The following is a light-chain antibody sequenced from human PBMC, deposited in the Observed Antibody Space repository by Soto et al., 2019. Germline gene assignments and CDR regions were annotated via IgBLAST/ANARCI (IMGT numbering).Light chain of an antibody. J-gene: IGLJ2*01. Sequence: QSVLTQPPSASGTPGLRVTISCSGSSSNIGRNAVNWYQQLPGTAPKLLIFGNSERPSGVPARFSGSKSGISASLAISGLQSEDEADYYCSAWDDSLNGVVFGGGTKLTVL. CDR1: SSNIGRNA. V-gene: IGLV1-44*01. CDR2: GNS. CDR3: SAWDDSLNGVV.